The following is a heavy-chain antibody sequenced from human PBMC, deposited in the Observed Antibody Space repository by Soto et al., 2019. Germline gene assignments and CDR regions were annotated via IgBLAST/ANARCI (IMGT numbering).Heavy chain of an antibody. CDR2: IHYTGNT. V-gene: IGHV4-59*01. CDR1: RGSISSYY. J-gene: IGHJ5*02. Sequence: LQTLSLTCTVSRGSISSYYWSWILQHPGKGLEWIGYIHYTGNTNSNPSLKGRVTLSIDPSWNQFSLKLRSVTAADTALYYCAAGDHLTGLSYRGIKWFDPWGQGTVVTVSS. CDR3: AAGDHLTGLSYRGIKWFDP. D-gene: IGHD3-9*01.